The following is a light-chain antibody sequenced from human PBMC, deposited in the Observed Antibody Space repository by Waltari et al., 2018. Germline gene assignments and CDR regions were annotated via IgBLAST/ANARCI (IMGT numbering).Light chain of an antibody. Sequence: QSVLPQPPAVAGPPGQRVTISCTGSGPNNGAGSEVHWYPHLPRAAPKLLIYGSSSRPLGVPDRFFGSTSGTSASLAITGLQAEDEGDYYCPSYDTSLSVVFGGGTKLTVL. V-gene: IGLV1-40*01. CDR2: GSS. CDR3: PSYDTSLSVV. J-gene: IGLJ3*02. CDR1: GPNNGAGSE.